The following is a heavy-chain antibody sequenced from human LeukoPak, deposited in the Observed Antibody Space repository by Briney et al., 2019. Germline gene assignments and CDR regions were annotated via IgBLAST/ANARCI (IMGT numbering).Heavy chain of an antibody. CDR3: AREWLIVVTGTGHLDY. Sequence: ASVKVSCKASGYTFTSFYMHWVRQAPGQGLEWMGWIIPNTGGTNYAQKFQGRVTMTRDTTISTAYMELSSLRPDDTAVYYCAREWLIVVTGTGHLDYWGQGTLVTVSS. CDR1: GYTFTSFY. CDR2: IIPNTGGT. V-gene: IGHV1-2*02. D-gene: IGHD6-19*01. J-gene: IGHJ4*02.